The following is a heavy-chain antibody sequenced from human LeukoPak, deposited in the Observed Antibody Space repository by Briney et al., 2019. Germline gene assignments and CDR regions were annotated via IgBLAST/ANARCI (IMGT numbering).Heavy chain of an antibody. CDR3: TRGNVVAGDY. CDR2: LSPNSGQT. J-gene: IGHJ4*02. CDR1: GYTFTTYD. D-gene: IGHD6-19*01. V-gene: IGHV1-8*01. Sequence: ASVKVSCKASGYTFTTYDINWVRQATGQGLEWMGWLSPNSGQTAYAQKFQGRVTMPREISISTFYLELSSLTSEDTAVYYCTRGNVVAGDYWGQGTLVTVSS.